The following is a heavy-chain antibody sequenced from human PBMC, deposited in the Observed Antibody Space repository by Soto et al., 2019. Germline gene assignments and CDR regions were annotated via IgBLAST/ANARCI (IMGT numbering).Heavy chain of an antibody. CDR1: GGSISSNNW. CDR2: IYHSGTT. CDR3: AGRRDGSGSLDY. D-gene: IGHD3-10*01. V-gene: IGHV4-4*02. Sequence: QVQLQESGPGLVKPSGTLSLTCAVSGGSISSNNWWIWVRQPPGKGLEWIGQIYHSGTTGYHPSYTTPGTRSVDKSKNPFSLKLSSVPAADTAVYYCAGRRDGSGSLDYWGRGTLLPVSS. J-gene: IGHJ4*02.